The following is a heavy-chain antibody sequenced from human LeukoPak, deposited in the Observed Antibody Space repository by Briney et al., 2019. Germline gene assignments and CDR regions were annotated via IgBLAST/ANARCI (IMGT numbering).Heavy chain of an antibody. CDR3: ARLPLAVAGTRYYYYYYMDV. J-gene: IGHJ6*03. CDR2: IYYSGST. Sequence: PSETLSLTCSVYTGSISSYYWSWIRQPPGKGLEWIGYIYYSGSTNYNPSLKSRVTISVDTSKNQFSLKLSSVTAADTAVYYCARLPLAVAGTRYYYYYYMDVWGKGTTVTVSS. D-gene: IGHD6-19*01. CDR1: TGSISSYY. V-gene: IGHV4-59*01.